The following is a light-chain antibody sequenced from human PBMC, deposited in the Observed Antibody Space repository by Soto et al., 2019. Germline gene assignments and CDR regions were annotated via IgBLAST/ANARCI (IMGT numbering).Light chain of an antibody. V-gene: IGLV1-44*01. CDR2: YDN. J-gene: IGLJ1*01. CDR3: AAWDDSLNGRV. CDR1: NSNIGSNT. Sequence: QSVLTQPPSASGTPGQRVTLSCSGSNSNIGSNTVNWYQQLPGTAPKLLIYYDNLRPSGVPDRISGSKSGTSASLAISGLQSDDEADYYCAAWDDSLNGRVFGTGTKLTVL.